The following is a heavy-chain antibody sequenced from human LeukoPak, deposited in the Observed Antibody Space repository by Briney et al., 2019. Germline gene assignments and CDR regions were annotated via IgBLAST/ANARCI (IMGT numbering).Heavy chain of an antibody. V-gene: IGHV1-24*01. CDR2: FDPEDGET. CDR3: ARGVDPELYY. CDR1: GYTLTELS. Sequence: GASVKVSCKVSGYTLTELSLHWVRQAPGKGLEWMGRFDPEDGETIYARKFQGRVTMTEDTSTDTAYMELRSLRSDDTAVYYCARGVDPELYYWGHGTLVTVSS. D-gene: IGHD5-18*01. J-gene: IGHJ4*01.